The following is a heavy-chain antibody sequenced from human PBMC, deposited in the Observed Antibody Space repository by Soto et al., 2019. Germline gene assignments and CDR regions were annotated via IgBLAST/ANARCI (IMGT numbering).Heavy chain of an antibody. CDR2: ISDSGGST. CDR3: AKAVGQWVEPAIGIDI. V-gene: IGHV3-23*01. D-gene: IGHD6-19*01. CDR1: GFSFSRYA. J-gene: IGHJ3*02. Sequence: VQLLESGGGLAQPGESLRLSCEASGFSFSRYAMTWVRQAPGKGLEWVSLISDSGGSTYYADSVKGRFTISRDNSKNLLLLQISSLRAEDTAVYYCAKAVGQWVEPAIGIDIWGPGTRVTVSS.